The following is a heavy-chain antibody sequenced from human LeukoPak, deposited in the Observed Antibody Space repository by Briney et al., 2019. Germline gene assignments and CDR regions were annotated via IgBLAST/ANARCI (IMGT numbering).Heavy chain of an antibody. Sequence: PGGSLRLSCAASGFTFSSYSMNWVRQAPGKGLEWVSSISSSSSYIYYADSVKGRFTISRDNAKNSLYLQMNSLRAEDTAVYYCASVLRFLEWLNQPDAFDIWGQGTMVTVSS. V-gene: IGHV3-21*01. CDR3: ASVLRFLEWLNQPDAFDI. CDR2: ISSSSSYI. D-gene: IGHD3-3*01. CDR1: GFTFSSYS. J-gene: IGHJ3*02.